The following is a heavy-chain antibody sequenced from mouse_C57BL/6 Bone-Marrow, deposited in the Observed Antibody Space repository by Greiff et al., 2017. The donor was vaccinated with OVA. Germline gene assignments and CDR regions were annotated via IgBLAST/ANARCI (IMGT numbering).Heavy chain of an antibody. CDR3: AREGELRPVDY. J-gene: IGHJ2*01. CDR2: IYPRSGNT. Sequence: VKLMESGAELARPGASVKLSCKASGYTFTSYGISWVKQRTGQGLEWIGEIYPRSGNTYYNEKFKGKATLTADKSSITAYMELRSLTSEDSAVYFCAREGELRPVDYWGQGTTLTVSS. V-gene: IGHV1-81*01. D-gene: IGHD3-2*02. CDR1: GYTFTSYG.